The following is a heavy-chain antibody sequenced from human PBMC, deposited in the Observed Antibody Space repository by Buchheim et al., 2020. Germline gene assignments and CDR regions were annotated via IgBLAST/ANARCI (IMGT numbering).Heavy chain of an antibody. Sequence: EVQLVESGGGLVQPGGSLRLSCAASGFTFSRYWMHWVRQAPGKGLVWVSRINSDGSSTSYADSVRGRFTIPRDNAQNTLNLHMNSLRAEDTAVYYCARDMAGETTGPFDPWGQGTL. V-gene: IGHV3-74*01. D-gene: IGHD4-17*01. CDR3: ARDMAGETTGPFDP. CDR1: GFTFSRYW. CDR2: INSDGSST. J-gene: IGHJ5*02.